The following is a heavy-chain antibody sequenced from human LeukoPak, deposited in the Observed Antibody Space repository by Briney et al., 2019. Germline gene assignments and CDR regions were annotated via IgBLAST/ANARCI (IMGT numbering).Heavy chain of an antibody. V-gene: IGHV3-21*01. J-gene: IGHJ4*02. CDR1: GFPFRSYN. CDR2: ISSSSSYI. CDR3: ARGASRADY. Sequence: GGSLRLSCAASGFPFRSYNMNWVRQAPGKRPEWVSSISSSSSYIYYADSVKGRFNISRDKAKNSLYLQMNSLRAEDTALYYCARGASRADYWGQGTLVTVSS.